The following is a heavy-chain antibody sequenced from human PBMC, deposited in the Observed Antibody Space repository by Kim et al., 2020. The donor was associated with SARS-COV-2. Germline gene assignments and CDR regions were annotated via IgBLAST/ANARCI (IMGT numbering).Heavy chain of an antibody. CDR2: ST. J-gene: IGHJ6*02. V-gene: IGHV4-59*09. D-gene: IGHD4-17*01. Sequence: STNYNPSLKSRVTISVDTSKNQFSLKLSSVTAADTAVYYCARGRLRMDVWGQGTTVTVSS. CDR3: ARGRLRMDV.